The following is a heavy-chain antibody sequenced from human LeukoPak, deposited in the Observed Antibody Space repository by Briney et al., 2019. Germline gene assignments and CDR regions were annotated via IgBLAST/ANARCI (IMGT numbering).Heavy chain of an antibody. Sequence: PGRSLRLSCEASGFIFSSYAMHWVRQAPGEGLEWVAVISHDGSNKHYADSVKGRFTISRDNSKNTLHLQMNSLRTEDTAVYYCARDLEYYYYYYMDVWGKGTTVTVS. CDR1: GFIFSSYA. CDR2: ISHDGSNK. V-gene: IGHV3-30*01. J-gene: IGHJ6*03. CDR3: ARDLEYYYYYYMDV.